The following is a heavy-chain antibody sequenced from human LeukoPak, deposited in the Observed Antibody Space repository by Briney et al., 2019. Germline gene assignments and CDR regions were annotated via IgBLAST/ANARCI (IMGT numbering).Heavy chain of an antibody. CDR3: ARTDDYYDSSGPTGADAFDI. CDR1: GYTFTSYG. J-gene: IGHJ3*02. V-gene: IGHV1-18*01. Sequence: ASVKVSCKASGYTFTSYGISWVRQAPGQGLEWMGWMSAYNGNTNYAQKLQGRVTMTTDTSTSTAYMELRSLRSDDTAVYYCARTDDYYDSSGPTGADAFDIWGQGTMVTVSS. CDR2: MSAYNGNT. D-gene: IGHD3-22*01.